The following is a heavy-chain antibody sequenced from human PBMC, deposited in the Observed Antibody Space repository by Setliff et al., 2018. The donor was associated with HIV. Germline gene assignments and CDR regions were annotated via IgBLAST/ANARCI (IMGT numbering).Heavy chain of an antibody. CDR1: GGSFSNYY. CDR2: INHSGKT. J-gene: IGHJ4*02. CDR3: ARATWLVHPFPLYYFDY. D-gene: IGHD6-19*01. Sequence: PSETLSLTCAVYGGSFSNYYWSWIRQPPGKGPEWIGEINHSGKTDHNPSLKNRVTISVDTSKNQFSPKVNSVTAADTAVYYCARATWLVHPFPLYYFDYWGQGTLVTVSS. V-gene: IGHV4-34*01.